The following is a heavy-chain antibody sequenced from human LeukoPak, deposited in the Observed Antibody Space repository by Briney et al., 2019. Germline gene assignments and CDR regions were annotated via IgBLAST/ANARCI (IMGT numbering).Heavy chain of an antibody. V-gene: IGHV3-9*01. CDR1: GFTFDDYA. CDR2: ISWNSGSI. CDR3: AKGSGRGWLYYYYYGMDV. D-gene: IGHD5-18*01. Sequence: PGGSLRLSCAASGFTFDDYAMHWVRQAPGKGLEWVSGISWNSGSIGYADSVKGRFTISRDNAKNSLYLQMNSLRAEDTALYYCAKGSGRGWLYYYYYGMDVWGQGTTVTVSS. J-gene: IGHJ6*02.